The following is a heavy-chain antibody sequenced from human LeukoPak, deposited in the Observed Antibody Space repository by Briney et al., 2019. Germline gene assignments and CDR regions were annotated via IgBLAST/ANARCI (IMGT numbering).Heavy chain of an antibody. CDR2: IYWNDDK. Sequence: SGPTLVNPTQTLTLTCTFSGFSLTTSGVGVGWIRQPPGKALEWLALIYWNDDKRYSPSLKSRLTITKDTSKNQVVLTMTNMDPVDTATYYCAHREGLGDSNWFDPLGQGTLVSVSS. CDR3: AHREGLGDSNWFDP. CDR1: GFSLTTSGVG. V-gene: IGHV2-5*01. D-gene: IGHD3-22*01. J-gene: IGHJ5*02.